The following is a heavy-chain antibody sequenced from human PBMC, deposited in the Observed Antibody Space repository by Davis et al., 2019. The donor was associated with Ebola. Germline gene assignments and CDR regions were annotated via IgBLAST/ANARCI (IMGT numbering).Heavy chain of an antibody. V-gene: IGHV3-23*01. Sequence: GESLKISCTASGFTFSSYAMSWVRQAPGKGLEWVSAISGSGGSTYYADSVKGRFTISRDNSKNTLYLQMNSLRAEDTAVYYCAKGQVTMIDPMNDYWGQGTLVTVSS. CDR2: ISGSGGST. CDR1: GFTFSSYA. D-gene: IGHD3-22*01. J-gene: IGHJ4*02. CDR3: AKGQVTMIDPMNDY.